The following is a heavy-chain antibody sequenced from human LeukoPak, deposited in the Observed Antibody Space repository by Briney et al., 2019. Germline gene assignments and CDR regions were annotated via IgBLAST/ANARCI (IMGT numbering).Heavy chain of an antibody. J-gene: IGHJ4*02. CDR2: VKSKADGGTI. D-gene: IGHD6-6*01. V-gene: IGHV3-15*01. CDR3: ARFYYSSSSDLYD. Sequence: GGSLRLSCAATGFTFTNAWMSWVRQAPGKGLEWVGRVKSKADGGTIDYAAPVKDKFTISRDDSKNTLYLQMNSLRSEDTAVYYCARFYYSSSSDLYDWGQGTLVTVSS. CDR1: GFTFTNAW.